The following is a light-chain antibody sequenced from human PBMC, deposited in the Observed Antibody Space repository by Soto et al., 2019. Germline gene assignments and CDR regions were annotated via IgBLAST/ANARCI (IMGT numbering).Light chain of an antibody. CDR1: SSDVGGYNY. V-gene: IGLV2-11*01. CDR3: CSYAGSYTLV. Sequence: QSALTQPRSVSGSPGQSVTISCTGTSSDVGGYNYVSWYQQHPGKAPKLMIYDDNKRPSGVPDRFSGSKSGNTASLTISGLQAEDEADYYCCSYAGSYTLVFGTGTKVTVL. J-gene: IGLJ1*01. CDR2: DDN.